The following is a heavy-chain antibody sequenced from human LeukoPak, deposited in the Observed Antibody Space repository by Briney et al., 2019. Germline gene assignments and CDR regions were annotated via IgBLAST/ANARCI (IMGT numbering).Heavy chain of an antibody. J-gene: IGHJ4*02. D-gene: IGHD3-3*01. V-gene: IGHV3-23*01. CDR1: GFTFSSCA. CDR3: AKFYYDFWSGYPHFDY. Sequence: QPGGSLRLSCAASGFTFSSCAMSWVRQAPGKGLEWVSCISGSGGSTYYADSVKGRFTISRDNSKNTLYLQMNSLRAEDTAVYYCAKFYYDFWSGYPHFDYWGQGTLVTVSS. CDR2: ISGSGGST.